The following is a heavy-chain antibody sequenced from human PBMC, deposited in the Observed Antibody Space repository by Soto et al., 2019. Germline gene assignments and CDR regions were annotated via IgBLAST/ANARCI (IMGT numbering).Heavy chain of an antibody. Sequence: QVQLQESGPGLVKPSETLSLTCTVSGGPISSYYWSWIRQPPGKGLEWIGYIYYSGSTNYNPSLKSRVTISVDTSKNQFSLKLSSVTAADTAVYYCAAAGSQSVAGSRWGQGTLVTVSS. V-gene: IGHV4-59*01. J-gene: IGHJ4*02. CDR3: AAAGSQSVAGSR. D-gene: IGHD6-19*01. CDR1: GGPISSYY. CDR2: IYYSGST.